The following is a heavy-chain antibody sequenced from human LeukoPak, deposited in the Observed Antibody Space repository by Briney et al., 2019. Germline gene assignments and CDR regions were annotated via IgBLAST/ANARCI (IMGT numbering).Heavy chain of an antibody. V-gene: IGHV3-7*01. CDR2: IKQDGSEK. D-gene: IGHD3-22*01. Sequence: GGSLRLSCAASGFTYSRYWMSWVRQAPGKGLEWVANIKQDGSEKYYVDSVKGRSTISRDNAKNSLYLQMNSLRAEDTAVYYCARTESYYDSSGYYFYWGQGTLVTVSS. CDR1: GFTYSRYW. CDR3: ARTESYYDSSGYYFY. J-gene: IGHJ4*02.